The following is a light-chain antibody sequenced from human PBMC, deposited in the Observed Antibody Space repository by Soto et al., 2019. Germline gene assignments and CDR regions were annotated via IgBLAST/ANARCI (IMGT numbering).Light chain of an antibody. J-gene: IGLJ1*01. CDR3: CSYAGSSTYL. Sequence: QSVLTQPHSVSGSPGQSVTISCTGTSSGVGSYSRVSWYQQHPGRAPKLIIYDVTKRPSGVPGRFSASKSGNTASLTISGLQAEDEADYYCCSYAGSSTYLFGTGTKVTVL. V-gene: IGLV2-11*01. CDR1: SSGVGSYSR. CDR2: DVT.